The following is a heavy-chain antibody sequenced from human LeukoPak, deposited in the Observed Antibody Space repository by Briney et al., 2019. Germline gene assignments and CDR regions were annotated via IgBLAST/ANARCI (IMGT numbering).Heavy chain of an antibody. CDR1: GYTFTGYY. CDR2: IIPMFGTA. Sequence: SVKVSCKASGYTFTGYYMHWVRQAPGQGLEWMGGIIPMFGTANYAQKFQGRVTITADESTSTAYMELSSLRSEDTAVYYCARGLRVVGAYDYWGQGTLVTVSS. J-gene: IGHJ4*02. V-gene: IGHV1-69*13. CDR3: ARGLRVVGAYDY. D-gene: IGHD1-26*01.